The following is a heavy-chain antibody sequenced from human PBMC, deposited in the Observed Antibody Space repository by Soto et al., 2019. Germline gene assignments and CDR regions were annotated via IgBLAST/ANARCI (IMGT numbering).Heavy chain of an antibody. Sequence: SETLSLTCAVSGGSISSGGYSWSWIRQPPGKGLEWIGYIYHSGSTYYNPSLKSRVTISVDRSKNQFSLKLSSVTAADTAVYYCARGPPFHWGRGTLVTVSS. J-gene: IGHJ4*02. CDR1: GGSISSGGYS. D-gene: IGHD3-16*01. V-gene: IGHV4-30-2*01. CDR3: ARGPPFH. CDR2: IYHSGST.